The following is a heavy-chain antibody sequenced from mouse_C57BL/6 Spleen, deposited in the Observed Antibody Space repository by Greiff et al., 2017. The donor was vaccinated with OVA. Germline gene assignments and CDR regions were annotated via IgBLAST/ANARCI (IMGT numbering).Heavy chain of an antibody. J-gene: IGHJ4*01. CDR3: ARDGKSYYNTMDY. V-gene: IGHV5-17*01. CDR1: GFTFSDYG. D-gene: IGHD2-1*01. CDR2: ISSGSSTI. Sequence: EVHLVESGGGLVKPGGSLKLSCAASGFTFSDYGMHWVRQAPEKGLEWVAYISSGSSTIYYADTVKGRFTNTRDNGKNTLYLQMTSLRSEDTAMYYKARDGKSYYNTMDYWGQGTSVTVAS.